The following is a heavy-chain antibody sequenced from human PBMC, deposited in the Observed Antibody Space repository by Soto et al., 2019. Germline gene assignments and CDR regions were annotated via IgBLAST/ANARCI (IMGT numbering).Heavy chain of an antibody. J-gene: IGHJ6*02. Sequence: ETLSLTCAVYGGSFSGYYWSWIRQPPGKGLEWIGEINHSGSTNYNPSLKSRVTISVDTSKNQFSLKLSSVTAADTAVYYCARATTDSSSWTDIYYYGMDVWGQGTTVTVSS. CDR3: ARATTDSSSWTDIYYYGMDV. CDR1: GGSFSGYY. V-gene: IGHV4-34*01. D-gene: IGHD6-13*01. CDR2: INHSGST.